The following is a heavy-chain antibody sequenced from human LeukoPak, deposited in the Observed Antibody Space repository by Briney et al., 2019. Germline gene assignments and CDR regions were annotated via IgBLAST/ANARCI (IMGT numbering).Heavy chain of an antibody. CDR2: IYPGDSDT. J-gene: IGHJ4*02. V-gene: IGHV5-51*01. CDR1: GYSFNTYW. CDR3: ATSSSSYRNDY. D-gene: IGHD6-13*01. Sequence: GESLKISCKGSGYSFNTYWIGWVRHMPGKGLEWMGIIYPGDSDTRYSPSFQGQVTISADKSISTAYLQWNSPKASDSAIYYCATSSSSYRNDYWGQGTLVTVSS.